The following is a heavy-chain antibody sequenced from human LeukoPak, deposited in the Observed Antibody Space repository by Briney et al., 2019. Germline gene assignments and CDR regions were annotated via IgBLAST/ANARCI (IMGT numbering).Heavy chain of an antibody. Sequence: PGGSLRLSCAASGFTFSSYAMSWVRQAPGKGLEWVSVIYSGGSTYYADSVKGRFTISRDNSKNTLYLQMNSLRAEDTAVYYCASSTYGDYVFDYWGQGTLVTVSS. J-gene: IGHJ4*02. V-gene: IGHV3-66*01. CDR3: ASSTYGDYVFDY. CDR1: GFTFSSYA. CDR2: IYSGGST. D-gene: IGHD4-17*01.